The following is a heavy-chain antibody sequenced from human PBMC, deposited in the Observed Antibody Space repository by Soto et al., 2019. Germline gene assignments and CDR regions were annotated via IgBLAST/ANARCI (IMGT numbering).Heavy chain of an antibody. D-gene: IGHD3-22*01. CDR1: GYTFTSYA. Sequence: QVHLVQSGAEVRKPGASVKISCRASGYTFTSYAIHWVRLAPGHGLEWMGWITGGNNTKYSQTFMGRVSIRSDTSAGTAYMELSSLRSEDTALYFCARGRLLNDYWGQGTLVTVSS. CDR3: ARGRLLNDY. J-gene: IGHJ4*02. V-gene: IGHV1-3*01. CDR2: ITGGNNT.